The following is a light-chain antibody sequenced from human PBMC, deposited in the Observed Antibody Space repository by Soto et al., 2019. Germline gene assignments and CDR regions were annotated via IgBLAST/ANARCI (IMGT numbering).Light chain of an antibody. V-gene: IGKV1-27*01. J-gene: IGKJ2*02. CDR3: QNYGRAPRT. CDR2: AAS. CDR1: QSISNY. Sequence: DIQMSQSPSTLSPSVGDRVTISCRASQSISNYLAWYQQKPGKVPMLLINAASTLQSGVPSRFSGSGSGTDFTLTISSLQPEDVATYYCQNYGRAPRTFGQGTKLEIK.